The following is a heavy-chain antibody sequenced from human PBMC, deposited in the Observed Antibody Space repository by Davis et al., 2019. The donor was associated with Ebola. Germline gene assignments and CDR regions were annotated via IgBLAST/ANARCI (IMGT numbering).Heavy chain of an antibody. D-gene: IGHD1-26*01. J-gene: IGHJ4*02. Sequence: GESLKISCTASGFTFGDYAMSWFRQAPGKGLEWVAVISYDGSNKYYADSVKGRFTISRDNSKNTLYLQMNSLRAEDTAVYYCAKLGGSYVFDYWGQGTLVTVSS. CDR3: AKLGGSYVFDY. CDR1: GFTFGDYA. V-gene: IGHV3-30-3*02. CDR2: ISYDGSNK.